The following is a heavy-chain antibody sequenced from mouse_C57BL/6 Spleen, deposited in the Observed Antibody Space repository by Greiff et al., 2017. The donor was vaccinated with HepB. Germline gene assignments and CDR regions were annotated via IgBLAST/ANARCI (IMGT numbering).Heavy chain of an antibody. CDR3: ARFYGSSYDYAMDY. Sequence: QVQLQQPGAELVKPGASVKLSCKASGYTFTSYWMHWVKQRPGQGLEWIGMIHPNSGSTNYNEKFKSKATLTVDKSSSTAYMQLSILTSEDSAVYYCARFYGSSYDYAMDYWGQGTSVTVSS. D-gene: IGHD1-1*01. CDR1: GYTFTSYW. CDR2: IHPNSGST. V-gene: IGHV1-64*01. J-gene: IGHJ4*01.